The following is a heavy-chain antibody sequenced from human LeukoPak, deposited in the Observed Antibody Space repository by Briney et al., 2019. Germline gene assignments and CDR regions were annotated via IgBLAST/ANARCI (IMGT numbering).Heavy chain of an antibody. CDR1: GGSISSGDYY. Sequence: PSETLSLTCTVSGGSISSGDYYWSWIRQPPGKGLEWIGEINHSGSTNYNPSLKSRVTISVDTSKNQFSLKLSSVTAADTAVYYCARGGGYCSSTSCPSPPYYYYYYGMDVWGQGTTVTVSS. J-gene: IGHJ6*02. CDR2: INHSGST. CDR3: ARGGGYCSSTSCPSPPYYYYYYGMDV. V-gene: IGHV4-39*07. D-gene: IGHD2-2*01.